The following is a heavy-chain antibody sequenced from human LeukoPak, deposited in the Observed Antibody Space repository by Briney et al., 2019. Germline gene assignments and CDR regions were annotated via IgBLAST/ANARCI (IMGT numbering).Heavy chain of an antibody. CDR3: TRDRNARATKEDRYDY. J-gene: IGHJ4*02. Sequence: GGSLRLSCAASEFVFSDYYMSWIRQAPGKGLEWVSYISDSGSTIYYADSVKGRFIISRDNARNSLYLQMNSLRPEDTAVYYCTRDRNARATKEDRYDYWGQGTLVTVSS. CDR2: ISDSGSTI. V-gene: IGHV3-11*04. CDR1: EFVFSDYY. D-gene: IGHD2-8*01.